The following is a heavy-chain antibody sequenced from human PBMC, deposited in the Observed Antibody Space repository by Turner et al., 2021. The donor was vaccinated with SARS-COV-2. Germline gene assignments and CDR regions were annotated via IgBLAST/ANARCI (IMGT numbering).Heavy chain of an antibody. D-gene: IGHD3-10*01. J-gene: IGHJ5*01. V-gene: IGHV4-39*01. CDR3: MRHDHYGSASINWFNS. CDR2: IYYSGRT. CDR1: GDSISPRHDY. Sequence: QLQLQESGPGLVRPSETLSLICTVSGDSISPRHDYWGWIRQPPGKGLEWIGSIYYSGRTFYNPSVKSRVTISVDTSKNDFSLQLSSVTAADTAVYYCMRHDHYGSASINWFNSWGQGTLVTVSS.